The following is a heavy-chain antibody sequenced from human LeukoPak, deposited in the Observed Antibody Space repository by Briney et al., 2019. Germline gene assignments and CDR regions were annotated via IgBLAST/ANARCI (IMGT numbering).Heavy chain of an antibody. Sequence: SETLSLTCTVSGGSISSSSYYWGWIRQPPGKGLEWIGSIYYSGSTYYNPSPKSRVTISVDTSKNQFSLKLSSVTAADTAVYYCARVIAARPCNWFDPWGQGTLVTVSS. J-gene: IGHJ5*02. D-gene: IGHD6-6*01. CDR2: IYYSGST. CDR1: GGSISSSSYY. V-gene: IGHV4-39*01. CDR3: ARVIAARPCNWFDP.